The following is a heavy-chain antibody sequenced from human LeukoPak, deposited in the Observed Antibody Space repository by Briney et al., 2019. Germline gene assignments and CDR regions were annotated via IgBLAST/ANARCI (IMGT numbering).Heavy chain of an antibody. CDR1: RGTFSSYA. J-gene: IGHJ4*02. Sequence: ASVKVSCKASRGTFSSYAISWVRQATGQGLEWMGWMNPNSGNTGYAQKFQGRVTMTRNTSISTAYMELSSLRSEDTAVYYCARGAPGRYCSSTSCYRGDYWGQGTLVTVSS. CDR3: ARGAPGRYCSSTSCYRGDY. CDR2: MNPNSGNT. D-gene: IGHD2-2*02. V-gene: IGHV1-8*02.